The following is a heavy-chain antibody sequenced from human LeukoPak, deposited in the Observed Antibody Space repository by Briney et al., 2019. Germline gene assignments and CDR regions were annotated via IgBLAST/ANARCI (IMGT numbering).Heavy chain of an antibody. J-gene: IGHJ4*02. D-gene: IGHD5-12*01. V-gene: IGHV3-30*18. CDR2: ISSDGTNK. Sequence: GGSLRLSCAASGFTFSGYGMHWVRQAPGKGLEWVAVISSDGTNKQYAASVKGRFAISRDNSKNTLYLEMNSLRAEDTAVYYCAKRVGGSGPFDYWGQGTLVTVSS. CDR1: GFTFSGYG. CDR3: AKRVGGSGPFDY.